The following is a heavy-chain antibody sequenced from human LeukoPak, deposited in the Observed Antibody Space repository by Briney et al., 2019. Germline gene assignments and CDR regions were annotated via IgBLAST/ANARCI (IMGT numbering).Heavy chain of an antibody. CDR2: IYSGGST. J-gene: IGHJ6*02. CDR1: GFTVSSNY. Sequence: PGGSLRLSCAASGFTVSSNYMSWVRQAPGKGLEWVSVIYSGGSTYYADSVKGRFTISRDNSKNTLYLQMNSLRAEDTAVHYCARAGGITGHYYYYGMDVWGQGTTVTVSS. V-gene: IGHV3-53*01. CDR3: ARAGGITGHYYYYGMDV. D-gene: IGHD1-14*01.